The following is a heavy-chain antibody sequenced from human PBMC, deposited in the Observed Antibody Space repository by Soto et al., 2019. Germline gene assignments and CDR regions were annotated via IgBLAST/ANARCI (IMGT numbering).Heavy chain of an antibody. Sequence: ASVKVSCKASGYTFTSYGISWVRQAPGQGLEWMGWISAYNGNTNYAQKLQGRVTMTTDTSTSTAYMELRSLRSDDTAVYYCVRDPYYDSSGYLEIDYWGQGTLVTVSS. V-gene: IGHV1-18*01. CDR2: ISAYNGNT. CDR3: VRDPYYDSSGYLEIDY. D-gene: IGHD3-22*01. CDR1: GYTFTSYG. J-gene: IGHJ4*02.